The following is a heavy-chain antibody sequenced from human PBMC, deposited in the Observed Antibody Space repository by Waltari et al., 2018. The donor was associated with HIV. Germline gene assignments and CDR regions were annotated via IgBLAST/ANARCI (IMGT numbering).Heavy chain of an antibody. J-gene: IGHJ6*02. D-gene: IGHD6-19*01. CDR3: VRDRLYSSGWPNDQYFYYGMDV. CDR2: TYYRSKWYN. Sequence: QVQLQQSGPGLVKPSPTLSLTCVISGDSVSSNRAAWNWIRQSPSRGLEWLGRTYYRSKWYNDYAISVKSRISINPDTSNNQFSLQLNSVTPEDTAVYYCVRDRLYSSGWPNDQYFYYGMDVWGQGTTVTVSS. V-gene: IGHV6-1*01. CDR1: GDSVSSNRAA.